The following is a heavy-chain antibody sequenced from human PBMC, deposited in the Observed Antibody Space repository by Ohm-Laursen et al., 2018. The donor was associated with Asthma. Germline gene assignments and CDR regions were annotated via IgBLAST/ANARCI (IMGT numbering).Heavy chain of an antibody. J-gene: IGHJ4*02. CDR3: ARDVMEWYLPAFDF. CDR1: GFTVSSNY. V-gene: IGHV3-30-3*01. Sequence: SLRLSCSASGFTVSSNYMSWARQAPGKGLEWVAVGGSYYDGGLKYYADSVNGRFTVSRDDSKNTLYLQMNSLRPDDTAVYYCARDVMEWYLPAFDFWGQGTLVTVSS. D-gene: IGHD3-3*01. CDR2: GGSYYDGGLK.